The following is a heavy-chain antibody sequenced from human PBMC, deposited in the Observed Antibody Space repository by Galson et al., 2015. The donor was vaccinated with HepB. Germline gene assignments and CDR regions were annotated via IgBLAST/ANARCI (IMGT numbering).Heavy chain of an antibody. CDR1: GYIFINYW. Sequence: QSGAEVKKPGESLRISCQVSGYIFINYWISWVRQMPGKGLEWMGMIAPSDSSTNYSPSFQGHVTISADKSISTAYLQWSSLKASDTAMYYCARHEGYSRIWPNVHYFDFWVLGTLLTVSS. CDR2: IAPSDSST. D-gene: IGHD6-13*01. J-gene: IGHJ4*02. V-gene: IGHV5-10-1*01. CDR3: ARHEGYSRIWPNVHYFDF.